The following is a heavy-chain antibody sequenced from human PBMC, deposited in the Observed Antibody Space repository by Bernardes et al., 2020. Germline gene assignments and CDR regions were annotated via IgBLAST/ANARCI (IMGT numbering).Heavy chain of an antibody. CDR1: GFNFTDYY. J-gene: IGHJ4*02. V-gene: IGHV3-11*06. D-gene: IGHD3-10*01. CDR3: ARLWHGSGSYFDY. CDR2: IRSISSYT. Sequence: GGSLRLSCAASGFNFTDYYMSWIRQAPGKGLEWVSYIRSISSYTNYADSVKGRFTISRDNAKNSLYLQMNSLRAEDTAVYYCARLWHGSGSYFDYWGQGTLVNVSS.